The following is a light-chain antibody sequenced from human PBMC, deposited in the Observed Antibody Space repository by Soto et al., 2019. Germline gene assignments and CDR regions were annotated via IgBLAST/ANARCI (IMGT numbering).Light chain of an antibody. Sequence: EIVLTQSPGTLSLSPGEIATLSFSASQSVSSTYLAWYQQKPGQAPRLLIYGASSRATGIPDRFSGSGSGTDFVLTISSLQPEDSATYYCQQLDSMPITFGQGTRLEIK. CDR1: QSVSSTY. J-gene: IGKJ5*01. CDR2: GAS. V-gene: IGKV3-20*01. CDR3: QQLDSMPIT.